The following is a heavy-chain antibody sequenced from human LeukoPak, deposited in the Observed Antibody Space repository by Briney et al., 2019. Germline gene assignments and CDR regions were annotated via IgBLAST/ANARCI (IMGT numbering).Heavy chain of an antibody. J-gene: IGHJ3*02. Sequence: GGSLRLSCAASGFTLSSYWMHWVRQAPGKGLVWVSRINRDGSSANYADSVRGRFTISRDNAKNTLYLQMNSLRVEDTALYYCARDYYYDSSSWAFDIWGQGTMVTVSS. CDR3: ARDYYYDSSSWAFDI. CDR2: INRDGSSA. CDR1: GFTLSSYW. D-gene: IGHD3-22*01. V-gene: IGHV3-74*01.